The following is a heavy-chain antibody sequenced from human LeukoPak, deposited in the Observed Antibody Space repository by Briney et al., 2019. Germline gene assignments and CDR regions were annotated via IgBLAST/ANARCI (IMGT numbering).Heavy chain of an antibody. Sequence: GSSVKVSCKASGGTFSSYAISWVLQAPGQGLEWMGGIIPIFGAANYAQKFQGRVTITTDESTSTAYMELSSLRSEDTAVYYCARGSYYDSSGYYYGSPFDYWGQGTLVTVSS. CDR2: IIPIFGAA. D-gene: IGHD3-22*01. CDR1: GGTFSSYA. J-gene: IGHJ4*02. CDR3: ARGSYYDSSGYYYGSPFDY. V-gene: IGHV1-69*05.